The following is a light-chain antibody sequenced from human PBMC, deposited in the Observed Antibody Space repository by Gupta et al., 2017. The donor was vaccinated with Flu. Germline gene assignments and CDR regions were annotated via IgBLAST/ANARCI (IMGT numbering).Light chain of an antibody. CDR2: GAS. J-gene: IGKJ1*01. CDR3: QQYNNWLRT. CDR1: QSVSST. V-gene: IGKV3-15*01. Sequence: EIVMTQSPATLSVSQGERATLSCRASQSVSSTLAWYQQKPGQAPRLLIYGASTRATGIPARFSGSGSGTEFTLTISSLQSEDFAVYYCQQYNNWLRTFGQGTKVEIK.